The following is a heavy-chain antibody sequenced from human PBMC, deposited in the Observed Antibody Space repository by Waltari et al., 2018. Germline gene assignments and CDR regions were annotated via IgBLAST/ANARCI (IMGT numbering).Heavy chain of an antibody. D-gene: IGHD3-3*01. CDR3: ARSRYYDFWSGYYRPYYYMDV. Sequence: QVQLQQWGAGLLKPSETLSLTCAVYGGSFSGYYWSWIRQPPGKGLGWIGEINHSGSTNYNPSLKSRVTISVDTSKNQFSLKLSSVTAADTAVYYCARSRYYDFWSGYYRPYYYMDVWGKGTTVTVSS. J-gene: IGHJ6*03. CDR1: GGSFSGYY. CDR2: INHSGST. V-gene: IGHV4-34*01.